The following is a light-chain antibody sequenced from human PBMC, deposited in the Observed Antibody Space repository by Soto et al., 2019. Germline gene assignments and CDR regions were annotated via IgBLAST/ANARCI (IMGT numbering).Light chain of an antibody. V-gene: IGKV3-15*01. CDR2: RAS. Sequence: EIVLTQSPGTLSLSPVDRATLSCRASQSVSSLLAWYQQKPGQAPRLLIYRASTRATGISGRFSGSVYGTEFTLTITSMQSEEWAVDDGQPYNEWPITGGQGTRLEIK. J-gene: IGKJ5*01. CDR1: QSVSSL. CDR3: QPYNEWPIT.